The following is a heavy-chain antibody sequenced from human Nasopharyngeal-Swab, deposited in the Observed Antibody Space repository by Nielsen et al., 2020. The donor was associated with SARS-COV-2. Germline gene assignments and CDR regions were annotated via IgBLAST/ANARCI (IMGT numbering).Heavy chain of an antibody. CDR2: IYPRDSDT. D-gene: IGHD5-12*01. CDR1: GYSFTSYW. Sequence: KVSCKGSGYSFTSYWIAWVRQMPGKGLEGMGIIYPRDSDTRYSPSFQGQVTISADKSISTAYLQWSSLKASDTAMYYCVRPEGVATSFKYYFQYGMDVWGQGTMVTVPS. CDR3: VRPEGVATSFKYYFQYGMDV. V-gene: IGHV5-51*01. J-gene: IGHJ6*02.